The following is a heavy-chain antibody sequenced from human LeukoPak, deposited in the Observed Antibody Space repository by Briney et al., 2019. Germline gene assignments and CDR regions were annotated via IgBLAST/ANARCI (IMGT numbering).Heavy chain of an antibody. J-gene: IGHJ4*01. Sequence: GGSLRLSCSASGFPFSSYAMHWVRQAPGKGLEYVSAISDSGGSTYYADSVKGRFTISRDNSKNTLYLQMNSLRAEDTAVYYCARGGGYYENWGHGTLVTVSS. CDR3: ARGGGYYEN. V-gene: IGHV3-64*04. D-gene: IGHD3-3*01. CDR2: ISDSGGST. CDR1: GFPFSSYA.